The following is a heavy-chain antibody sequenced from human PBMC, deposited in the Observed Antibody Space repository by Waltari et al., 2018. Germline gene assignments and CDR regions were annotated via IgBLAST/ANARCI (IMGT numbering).Heavy chain of an antibody. V-gene: IGHV3-11*04. D-gene: IGHD2-15*01. Sequence: QVQLEESGGGLVKPGGSLRLSCAVSGFIFSYHYMTWSRQAPEKGLEGVAAISSRGGSIYYADSVKGRFTTSRDNARKSLYLQRNSLRADDTAIYYCARDTYSYHYWCQGTLVTVSS. J-gene: IGHJ4*02. CDR1: GFIFSYHY. CDR3: ARDTYSYHY. CDR2: ISSRGGSI.